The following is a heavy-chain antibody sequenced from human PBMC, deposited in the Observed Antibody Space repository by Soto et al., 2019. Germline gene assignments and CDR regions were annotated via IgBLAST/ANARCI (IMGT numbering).Heavy chain of an antibody. Sequence: GGSLRLSCAASGFTFSSYDMHWVRQATGKGLEWVSAIGTAGDTYYPGSVKGRFTISRENAKNSLYLQMNSLRAGDTAVYYCARSAEEDYYMDVWGKGTTVTVSS. V-gene: IGHV3-13*01. J-gene: IGHJ6*03. CDR2: IGTAGDT. CDR1: GFTFSSYD. CDR3: ARSAEEDYYMDV.